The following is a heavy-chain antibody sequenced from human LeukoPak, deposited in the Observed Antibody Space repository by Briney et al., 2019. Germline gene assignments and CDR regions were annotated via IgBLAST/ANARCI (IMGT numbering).Heavy chain of an antibody. CDR2: IKQDGSEK. CDR1: GFTFSSYW. J-gene: IGHJ4*02. CDR3: ARESEQWLVLDY. Sequence: GGSLRLSCASSGFTFSSYWMSGVRQAPGKGLEWVANIKQDGSEKYYVDSVKGRFTISRDNAKNSLYLQMNSLRAEDTAVYYCARESEQWLVLDYWGQGTLVTVSS. D-gene: IGHD6-19*01. V-gene: IGHV3-7*04.